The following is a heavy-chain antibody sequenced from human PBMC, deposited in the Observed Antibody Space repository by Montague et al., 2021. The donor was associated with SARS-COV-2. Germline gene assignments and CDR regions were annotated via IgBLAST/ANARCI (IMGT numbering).Heavy chain of an antibody. V-gene: IGHV3-48*03. CDR1: GFTFRTYE. CDR2: ISSSGSTI. CDR3: ARDGRFGEPDY. J-gene: IGHJ4*02. D-gene: IGHD3-10*01. Sequence: SLRLSCAASGFTFRTYEMNWVRQAPGKGLEWVSYISSSGSTIYYADSVKGRFTISRDNAMNSLYLQMNSLRAEDTAVYYCARDGRFGEPDYWGQGTLVTVST.